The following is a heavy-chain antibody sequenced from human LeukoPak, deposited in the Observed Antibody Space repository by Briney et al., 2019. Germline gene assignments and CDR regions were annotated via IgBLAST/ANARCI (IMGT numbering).Heavy chain of an antibody. V-gene: IGHV3-21*01. D-gene: IGHD6-19*01. CDR1: GFTFSSYW. CDR2: ISSSNTYI. CDR3: ARDRSGWFFDY. J-gene: IGHJ4*02. Sequence: PGGSLRLSCAASGFTFSSYWMHWVRQAPGKGLEWVSSISSSNTYIYYADSVKGRFTISRDNAKNSLYLQMNSLRADDTAVYYCARDRSGWFFDYWGQGTLVTVSS.